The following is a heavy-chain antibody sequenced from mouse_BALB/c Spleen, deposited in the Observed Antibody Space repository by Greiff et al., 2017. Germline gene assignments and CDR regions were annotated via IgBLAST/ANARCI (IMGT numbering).Heavy chain of an antibody. CDR1: GYSITSDYA. J-gene: IGHJ4*01. V-gene: IGHV3-2*02. Sequence: EVKLQESGPGLVKPSQSLSLTCTVTGYSITSDYAWNWIRQFPGNKLEWMGYISYSGSTSYNPSLKSRISITRDTSKNQFFLQLNSVTTEDTATYDCARSLLRLRGAMDDWGQGTSVTVSS. CDR3: ARSLLRLRGAMDD. D-gene: IGHD1-2*01. CDR2: ISYSGST.